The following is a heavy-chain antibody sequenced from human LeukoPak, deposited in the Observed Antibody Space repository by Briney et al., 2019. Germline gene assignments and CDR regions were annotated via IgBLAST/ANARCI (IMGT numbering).Heavy chain of an antibody. CDR3: ARRDSRYYFDY. CDR2: ISGSGSTI. V-gene: IGHV3-11*01. Sequence: GGSLRLSCAASGFTFSDYYMGWIRQAPGKGLEWLSYISGSGSTIYSADSMKGRITVSRDNAKNSLYLQMNSLRAEDTAVYYCARRDSRYYFDYWGQGTLVTVSS. CDR1: GFTFSDYY. D-gene: IGHD3-22*01. J-gene: IGHJ4*02.